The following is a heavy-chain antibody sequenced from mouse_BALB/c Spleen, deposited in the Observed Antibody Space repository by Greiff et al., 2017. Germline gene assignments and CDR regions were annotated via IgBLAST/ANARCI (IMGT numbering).Heavy chain of an antibody. CDR1: GFTFSSYT. CDR2: ISSGGSYT. V-gene: IGHV5-6-4*01. CDR3: TRDTTAPFAY. D-gene: IGHD1-2*01. J-gene: IGHJ3*01. Sequence: EVKLVESGGGLVKPGGSLKLSCAASGFTFSSYTMSWVRQTPEKRLEWVATISSGGSYTYYADSVKGRFTISRDNARNTLYLQMSSLKSEDTAMYYCTRDTTAPFAYWGQGTMVTVSA.